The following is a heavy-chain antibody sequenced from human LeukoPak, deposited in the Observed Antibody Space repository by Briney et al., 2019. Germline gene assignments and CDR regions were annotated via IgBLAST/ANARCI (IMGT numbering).Heavy chain of an antibody. Sequence: ASVKVSCKASGYTFTGYYMHWVRQAPGQGLEWVGWINPNSGGTNYAQKFQGRVTMTRDTSISTAYMELSRLRSDDTAVYYCARDYYDSSGYDHWGQGTLVTVSS. CDR1: GYTFTGYY. V-gene: IGHV1-2*02. CDR3: ARDYYDSSGYDH. J-gene: IGHJ4*02. CDR2: INPNSGGT. D-gene: IGHD3-22*01.